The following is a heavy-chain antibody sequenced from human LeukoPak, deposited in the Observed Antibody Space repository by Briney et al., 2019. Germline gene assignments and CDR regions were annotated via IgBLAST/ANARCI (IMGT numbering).Heavy chain of an antibody. J-gene: IGHJ4*02. CDR2: ITSTADGGTT. D-gene: IGHD4/OR15-4a*01. CDR3: TTYLTT. CDR1: GFPFSEAW. Sequence: GGSLRLSFAVSGFPFSEAWMGWVRQAPGKGLEWVGRITSTADGGTTDHAAPVRGRFTISRDDSKTTLYLQMNSLKTEDTAVYYCTTYLTTRGQGTLVTVSS. V-gene: IGHV3-15*01.